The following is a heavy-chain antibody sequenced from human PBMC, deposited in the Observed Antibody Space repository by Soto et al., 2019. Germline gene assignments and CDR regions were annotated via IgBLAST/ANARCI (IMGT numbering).Heavy chain of an antibody. Sequence: QVQLVQSGAEVKRPGASVKVSCRASGYVFNTYGLSWVRQAPGQGLEWMGWITAYSADTNYAQKFKGRVTMTIDTSTNTAYMELRSLRSDDTALYFCARDASLAGNYEYWGQGTLVTVSS. CDR2: ITAYSADT. D-gene: IGHD4-4*01. CDR1: GYVFNTYG. V-gene: IGHV1-18*01. CDR3: ARDASLAGNYEY. J-gene: IGHJ4*02.